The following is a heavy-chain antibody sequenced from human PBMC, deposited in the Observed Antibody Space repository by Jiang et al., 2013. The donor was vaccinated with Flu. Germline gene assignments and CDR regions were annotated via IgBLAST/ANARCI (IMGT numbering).Heavy chain of an antibody. D-gene: IGHD4-17*01. Sequence: VQLVESGGGLVQPGGSLRLSCAASGFIFSIHAMSWVRQAPGKGLEWVSTITYSDGETYYADSVKGRFAISRDNSKNTLFLHMDSPRAEDTAVYYCVREYVSGGDPFNYLGQGTLVTVSS. V-gene: IGHV3-23*04. CDR2: ITYSDGET. CDR3: VREYVSGGDPFNY. J-gene: IGHJ4*02. CDR1: GFIFSIHA.